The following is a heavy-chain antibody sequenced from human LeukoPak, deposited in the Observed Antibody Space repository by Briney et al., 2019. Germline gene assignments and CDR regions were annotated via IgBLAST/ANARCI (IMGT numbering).Heavy chain of an antibody. V-gene: IGHV3-33*08. Sequence: PSGGSLRLSCAASGFTFSSYGMHWVRQAPGKGLEWVAVIWYDGSNKYYADSVKGRFTISRDNSENTLYLQMNSLRAEDTAVYYCARDLDYYDTSGSSQGYWGQGTLVTVSP. J-gene: IGHJ4*02. CDR1: GFTFSSYG. D-gene: IGHD3-22*01. CDR3: ARDLDYYDTSGSSQGY. CDR2: IWYDGSNK.